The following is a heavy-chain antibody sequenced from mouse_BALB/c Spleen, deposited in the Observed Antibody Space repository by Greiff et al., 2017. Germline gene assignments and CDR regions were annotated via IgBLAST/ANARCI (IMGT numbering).Heavy chain of an antibody. V-gene: IGHV1-67*01. CDR1: SYTFTDYA. CDR2: ISTYYGNT. Sequence: VQLVESGPELVRPGVSVKISCKGSSYTFTDYAMHWVKQSHAKSLEWIGVISTYYGNTNYNQKFKGKATMTVDKSSSTAYMELARLTSEDSAVYYCAREGYNYAMDYWGQGTSVTVSS. CDR3: AREGYNYAMDY. J-gene: IGHJ4*01.